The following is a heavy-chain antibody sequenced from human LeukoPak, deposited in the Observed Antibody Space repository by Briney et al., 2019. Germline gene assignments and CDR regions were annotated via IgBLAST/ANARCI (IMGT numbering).Heavy chain of an antibody. CDR1: GFTFSSYA. V-gene: IGHV3-23*01. CDR2: ISGSGDST. CDR3: AKTRPLDSSSWSHGDY. Sequence: GGSLRLSCAASGFTFSSYAMSWVRQAPGKGLEWVSAISGSGDSTYYGDSVKGRFTISRDNSKNTLYLQLNSLRAEDTAVYYCAKTRPLDSSSWSHGDYWGQGTLVTVSS. J-gene: IGHJ4*02. D-gene: IGHD6-13*01.